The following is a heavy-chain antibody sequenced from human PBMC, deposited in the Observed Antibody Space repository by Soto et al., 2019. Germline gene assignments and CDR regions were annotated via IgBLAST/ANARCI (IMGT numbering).Heavy chain of an antibody. D-gene: IGHD3-9*01. J-gene: IGHJ5*02. Sequence: QVQLVQSGAEVKKPGASVKVSCKASGYTFTGYYMHWVRQAPGQGLEWMGWINPNSGGTNYAQKFQGGVTMTRDTSISTAYMELSRLRSDDTAVYYCARGGRPRYFDWSNWFDPWGQGTLVTVSS. CDR2: INPNSGGT. CDR3: ARGGRPRYFDWSNWFDP. CDR1: GYTFTGYY. V-gene: IGHV1-2*02.